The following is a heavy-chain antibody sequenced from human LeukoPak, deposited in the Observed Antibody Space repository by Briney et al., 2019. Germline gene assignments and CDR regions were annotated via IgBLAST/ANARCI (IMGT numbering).Heavy chain of an antibody. CDR2: INPNSGVT. CDR3: ARDQGLRFLEWLSTFDY. J-gene: IGHJ4*02. Sequence: ASVKVSCKASGYTFTGYYMHWVRQALGQGLEWMGWINPNSGVTNYAQKFQGRVTMTRDTSISTAYMELSRLRSDDTAVYYCARDQGLRFLEWLSTFDYWGQGTLVTVSS. CDR1: GYTFTGYY. V-gene: IGHV1-2*02. D-gene: IGHD3-3*01.